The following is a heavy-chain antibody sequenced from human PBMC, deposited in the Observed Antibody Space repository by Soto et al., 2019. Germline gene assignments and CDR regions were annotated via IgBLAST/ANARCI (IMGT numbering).Heavy chain of an antibody. D-gene: IGHD5-18*01. CDR1: GGSMVTDNNS. J-gene: IGHJ4*02. CDR3: ARSGYSYGDFDF. CDR2: IYHTGSA. V-gene: IGHV4-30-2*01. Sequence: QLQLQASGSGLVKPSQTLSLTCAVPGGSMVTDNNSWGWIRQPPGKVLEWIGYIYHTGSAFYNPSLTGRVTISIALSTSQSSLNVTSVTAADTAMYYCARSGYSYGDFDFWGQGLLVTVSS.